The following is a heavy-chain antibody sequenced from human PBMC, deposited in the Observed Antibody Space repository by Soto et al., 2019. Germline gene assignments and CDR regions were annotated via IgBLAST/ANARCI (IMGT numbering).Heavy chain of an antibody. Sequence: QVQLVQSGAEVKKPGSSVKVSCKASGGTFSTSTFTWVRQAPGQGLEWMGRIIPILSTADYAQQFQGTVTITADESTSTVYMELISLRSQDTGVYYCARDLSIGSVYSGYYVIDKWGQGTLVTVSS. D-gene: IGHD5-12*01. CDR3: ARDLSIGSVYSGYYVIDK. CDR1: GGTFSTST. CDR2: IIPILSTA. J-gene: IGHJ4*02. V-gene: IGHV1-69*08.